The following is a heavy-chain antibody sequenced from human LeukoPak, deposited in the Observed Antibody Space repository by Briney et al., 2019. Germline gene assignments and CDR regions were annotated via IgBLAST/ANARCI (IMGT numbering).Heavy chain of an antibody. J-gene: IGHJ5*02. V-gene: IGHV4-34*01. D-gene: IGHD2-8*01. CDR3: ARAMVDGWFDP. CDR2: INHSGST. Sequence: SETLSLTCAVYGGSFSGYYWSWIRQPPGKGLEWIGEINHSGSTNYNPSLKSRVTISVDTSKNQFSLKLSSVTAADTAVYYCARAMVDGWFDPWGQGILVTVSS. CDR1: GGSFSGYY.